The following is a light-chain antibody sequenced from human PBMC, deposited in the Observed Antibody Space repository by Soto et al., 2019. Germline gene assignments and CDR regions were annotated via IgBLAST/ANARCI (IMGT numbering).Light chain of an antibody. CDR3: HQRQYWPPIT. V-gene: IGKV3-11*01. CDR1: QSFNSIY. CDR2: DAS. J-gene: IGKJ5*01. Sequence: EIVLTQSPGTLSLSPGERATLSCRASQSFNSIYLAWYQQKPGQAPRLLISDASNRATGIPARFSGSGSGTDFTLTISSLEPEDFAVYYCHQRQYWPPITFGQGTRLEIK.